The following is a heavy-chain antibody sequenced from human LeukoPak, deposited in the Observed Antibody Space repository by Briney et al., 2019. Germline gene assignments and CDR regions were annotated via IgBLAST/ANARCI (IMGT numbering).Heavy chain of an antibody. CDR2: ITNDASST. J-gene: IGHJ6*04. Sequence: HAGGSLRLSCAASGFTFSSDWMHWVRQAPGEGLVWVSRITNDASSTSYADSVKGRFTISRDNAKNTLYLEMSSLRAEDTAVYYCVRDSSVTRMDVWGKGTTVTVS. D-gene: IGHD4-17*01. V-gene: IGHV3-74*01. CDR1: GFTFSSDW. CDR3: VRDSSVTRMDV.